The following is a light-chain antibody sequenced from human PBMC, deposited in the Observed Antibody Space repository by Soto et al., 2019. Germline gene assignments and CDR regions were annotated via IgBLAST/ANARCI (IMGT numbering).Light chain of an antibody. CDR1: SSDVGGFNY. CDR2: DVT. V-gene: IGLV2-14*03. J-gene: IGLJ1*01. CDR3: NSYTSSSTYV. Sequence: QSALTQPASVSGSPGQSITISCTGTSSDVGGFNYVSWYQQHPGKAPKPMIYDVTNRPSGVSYRFPGSKSGNTASLTISGLQAEDEADYYCNSYTSSSTYVFGTGTKLTVL.